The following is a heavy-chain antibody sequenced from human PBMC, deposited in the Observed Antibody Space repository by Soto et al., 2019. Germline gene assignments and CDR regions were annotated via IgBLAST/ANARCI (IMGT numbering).Heavy chain of an antibody. CDR2: TRNKANSYTT. D-gene: IGHD4-17*01. J-gene: IGHJ3*02. Sequence: EVQLVESGGGLVQPGGSLRLSCAGSGFTFSDHYMDWVRQAPGKGLEWVGRTRNKANSYTTEYAASVKGRFTISRDDSKNSLYLQMNSLKTEDTAVYYCARGCTTVTPNALDIWGQGTMVTVSS. CDR3: ARGCTTVTPNALDI. CDR1: GFTFSDHY. V-gene: IGHV3-72*01.